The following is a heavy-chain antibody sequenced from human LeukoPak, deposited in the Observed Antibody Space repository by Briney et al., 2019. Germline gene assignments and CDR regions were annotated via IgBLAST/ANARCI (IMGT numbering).Heavy chain of an antibody. D-gene: IGHD3-10*01. J-gene: IGHJ5*02. CDR2: IKQDGSEK. CDR1: GFTFSSYW. Sequence: GGSLRLSCAASGFTFSSYWTSWVRQAPGKGLEWMANIKQDGSEKYYVDSVKGRFTISRDNAKNSLYLRMNSLRAEDTAVYYCARVTIMVRGVIITSWFDPWGQGTLVTVSS. CDR3: ARVTIMVRGVIITSWFDP. V-gene: IGHV3-7*03.